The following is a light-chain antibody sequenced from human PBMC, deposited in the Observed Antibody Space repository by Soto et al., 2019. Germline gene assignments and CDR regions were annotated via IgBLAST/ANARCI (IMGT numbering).Light chain of an antibody. J-gene: IGKJ1*01. CDR3: QHYNSYSEA. V-gene: IGKV2D-30*01. CDR1: QSLVYSDGNTY. Sequence: DVVMTQSPLSLPVTLGQPASISCRSSQSLVYSDGNTYLNWYQQKPGKDPKLLIYKASTLKSGVPSRFSGSGSGTEFTLTISSLQPDDFATYYCQHYNSYSEAFGQGTKVDNK. CDR2: KAS.